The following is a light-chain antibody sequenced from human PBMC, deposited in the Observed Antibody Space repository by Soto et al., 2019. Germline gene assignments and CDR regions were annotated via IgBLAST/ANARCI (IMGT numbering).Light chain of an antibody. Sequence: EFVLTQSPGTLSLSPGEIATLSCRASQSLANSFIAWYQQKPGQAPRLLIYDTSSRASGIPDRFSGSGSGTDFTLTISRLETEDVAVFYCQQYGTSEIIFGQGTRLEIK. V-gene: IGKV3-20*01. CDR2: DTS. CDR3: QQYGTSEII. CDR1: QSLANSF. J-gene: IGKJ5*01.